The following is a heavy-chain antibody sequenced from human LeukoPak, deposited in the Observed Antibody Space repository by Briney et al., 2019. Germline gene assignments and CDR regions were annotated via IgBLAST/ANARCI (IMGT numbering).Heavy chain of an antibody. V-gene: IGHV3-53*01. J-gene: IGHJ4*02. CDR1: GFTVSSNY. CDR2: IYSGGST. Sequence: GGSLRLSCAASGFTVSSNYMSWVRQAPGKGLEWVSVIYSGGSTYYADSVKGRFTISRDNSKNTLYLQMNSLRAEDTAVYYCAKDQRGTIFDAEDYWGQGTLVTVSS. D-gene: IGHD3-3*01. CDR3: AKDQRGTIFDAEDY.